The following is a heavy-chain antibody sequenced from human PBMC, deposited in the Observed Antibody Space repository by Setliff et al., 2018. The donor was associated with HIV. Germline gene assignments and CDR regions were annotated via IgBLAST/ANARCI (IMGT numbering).Heavy chain of an antibody. Sequence: PSETLSLTCAVYGGSFSGYYWSWIRQPPGKGLEWIGEINHSGSTNYNPSLKSRVTISVDTSKNQFSLKLSSVTAADTAVYYCARGKAAAGIGAGPRNWFDPWGQGTLVTVSS. CDR3: ARGKAAAGIGAGPRNWFDP. V-gene: IGHV4-34*01. J-gene: IGHJ5*02. D-gene: IGHD6-13*01. CDR1: GGSFSGYY. CDR2: INHSGST.